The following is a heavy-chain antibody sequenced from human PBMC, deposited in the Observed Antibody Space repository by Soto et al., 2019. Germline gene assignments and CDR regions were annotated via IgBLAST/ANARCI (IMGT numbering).Heavy chain of an antibody. V-gene: IGHV3-30-3*01. CDR2: IAYDGSNA. CDR1: GFTFRNHA. D-gene: IGHD2-15*01. CDR3: ARGDREDILVVVGARPGEYGIDI. Sequence: QVQPVESGGGVVQPGGSLRLSCAASGFTFRNHAMHWVRQAPGKGLECLAVIAYDGSNAFYRDSVKGRFTVSRDNSKNTLYLHMDSLRSEDTGVYYCARGDREDILVVVGARPGEYGIDIW. J-gene: IGHJ3*02.